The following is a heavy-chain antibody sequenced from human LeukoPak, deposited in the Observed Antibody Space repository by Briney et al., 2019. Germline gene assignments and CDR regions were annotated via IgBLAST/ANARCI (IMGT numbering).Heavy chain of an antibody. CDR1: GGSITTSIQY. CDR3: ARLPVAGPLSEGFDI. J-gene: IGHJ3*02. V-gene: IGHV4-39*01. CDR2: IYYDGST. Sequence: SETLSLTCTVSGGSITTSIQYWVWIRQPPGKGLGWIGSIYYDGSTYYHPSLKSRFTMSVETSKNQFSLKMRSVTATDTAVYYCARLPVAGPLSEGFDIWGQGTLVTVSS. D-gene: IGHD6-19*01.